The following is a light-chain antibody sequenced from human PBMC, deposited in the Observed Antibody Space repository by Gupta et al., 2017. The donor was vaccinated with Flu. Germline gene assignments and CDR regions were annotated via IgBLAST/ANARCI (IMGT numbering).Light chain of an antibody. J-gene: IGKJ4*01. Sequence: EIVLTQSPGTLSLSPGERATLSCRASQSVSSYYLAWFQQKFGHAPRLLIYGASSRATGIPDRFSGSGSGTDSTRTISSPEPEDFAVYYCQHYGSSPTFGGGTKVEIK. V-gene: IGKV3-20*01. CDR1: QSVSSYY. CDR2: GAS. CDR3: QHYGSSPT.